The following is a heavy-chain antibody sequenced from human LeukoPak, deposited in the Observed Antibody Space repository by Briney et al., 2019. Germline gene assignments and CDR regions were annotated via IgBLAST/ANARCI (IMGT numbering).Heavy chain of an antibody. J-gene: IGHJ5*02. D-gene: IGHD6-19*01. Sequence: SETLSLTCTVSGGSISSYYWSWIRQPPGKGLEWIGYIYYSGSTNYNPSLKSRVTISVDTSKNQFSLKLSSVTAADTAVYYCARRRVAGTQGENWFDPWGQGTLVTVSS. CDR3: ARRRVAGTQGENWFDP. CDR2: IYYSGST. CDR1: GGSISSYY. V-gene: IGHV4-59*08.